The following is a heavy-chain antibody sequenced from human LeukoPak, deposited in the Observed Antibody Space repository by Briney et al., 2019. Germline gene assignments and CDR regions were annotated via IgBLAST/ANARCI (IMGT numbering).Heavy chain of an antibody. CDR3: ARTHSSGWYEGGEFDY. D-gene: IGHD6-19*01. Sequence: TSETLSLTCTVSGGSISSGGYYWSWIRQHPGKGLEWIGYIYYSGSTYYNPSLKSRVTISVDTSKNQFSLKLSSVTAADTAVYYCARTHSSGWYEGGEFDYWGQGTLVTVSS. V-gene: IGHV4-31*03. CDR1: GGSISSGGYY. J-gene: IGHJ4*02. CDR2: IYYSGST.